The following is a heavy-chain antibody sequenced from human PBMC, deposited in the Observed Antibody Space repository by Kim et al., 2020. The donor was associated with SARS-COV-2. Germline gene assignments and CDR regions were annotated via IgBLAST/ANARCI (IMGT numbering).Heavy chain of an antibody. CDR1: GFTFSSYA. D-gene: IGHD2-2*02. CDR3: ARSGKYCSSTSCYIGYY. V-gene: IGHV3-30-3*01. CDR2: ISYDGSNK. Sequence: GGSLRLSCAASGFTFSSYAMHWVRQAPGKGLEWVAVISYDGSNKYYADSVKGRFTISRDNSKNTLYLQMNSLRAEDTAVYYCARSGKYCSSTSCYIGYY. J-gene: IGHJ6*01.